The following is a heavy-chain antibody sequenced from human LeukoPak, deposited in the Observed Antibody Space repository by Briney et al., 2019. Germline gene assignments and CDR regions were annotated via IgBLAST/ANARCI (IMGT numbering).Heavy chain of an antibody. CDR3: ARGYYYGSERYAFDI. Sequence: ASVKVSRKASGGTFSSYAISWVRQAPGQGLEWMGIINPSGGSTSYAQKFQGRVTMTRDTSTSTVYMELSSLRSEDTAVYYCARGYYYGSERYAFDIWGQGTMVTVSS. CDR1: GGTFSSYA. J-gene: IGHJ3*02. D-gene: IGHD3-10*01. V-gene: IGHV1-46*01. CDR2: INPSGGST.